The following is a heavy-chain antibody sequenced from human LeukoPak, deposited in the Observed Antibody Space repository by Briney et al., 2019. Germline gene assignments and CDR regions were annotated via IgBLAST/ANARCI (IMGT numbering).Heavy chain of an antibody. CDR3: ARDGGAEEGIDY. Sequence: ASVKVSCKASGYTFTRYYMHWVRQAPGQGLEWMGWINPNSGGTNYAQKFQGRVTMTRDTSISTAYMELSRLRSDDTAVYYCARDGGAEEGIDYWGQGTLVTVSS. V-gene: IGHV1-2*02. D-gene: IGHD3-16*01. CDR1: GYTFTRYY. CDR2: INPNSGGT. J-gene: IGHJ4*02.